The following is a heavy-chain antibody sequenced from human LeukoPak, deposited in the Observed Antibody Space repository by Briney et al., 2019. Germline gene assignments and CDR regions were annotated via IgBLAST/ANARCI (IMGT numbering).Heavy chain of an antibody. CDR1: GFTFSSYA. J-gene: IGHJ5*02. CDR2: ISGSGGST. V-gene: IGHV3-23*01. CDR3: ATPSGGYYDSSGYL. D-gene: IGHD3-22*01. Sequence: GGSLRLSCAASGFTFSSYAMSRVRQAPGKGLEWVSAISGSGGSTYYADSVKGRFTISRDNSKNTLYLQMNSLRAEDTAVYYCATPSGGYYDSSGYLWGQGTLVTVSS.